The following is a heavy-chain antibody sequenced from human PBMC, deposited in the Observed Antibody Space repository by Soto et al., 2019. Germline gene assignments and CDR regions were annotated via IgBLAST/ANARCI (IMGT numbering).Heavy chain of an antibody. Sequence: SVKVSCKASGGTFSSYTISWVRQAPGQGLEWMGRIIPILGIANYAQKFQGRVTITADKSTSTAYMELSSLRSEDTAVYYCARDRMVRGVITDLDYYYYMDVWGKGTTVTVSS. D-gene: IGHD3-10*01. CDR2: IIPILGIA. V-gene: IGHV1-69*04. J-gene: IGHJ6*03. CDR1: GGTFSSYT. CDR3: ARDRMVRGVITDLDYYYYMDV.